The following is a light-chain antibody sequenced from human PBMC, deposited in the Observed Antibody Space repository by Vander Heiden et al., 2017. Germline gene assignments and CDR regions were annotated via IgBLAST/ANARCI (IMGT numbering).Light chain of an antibody. Sequence: DIQMTQSPSSLSASVGDKVTITCRASQTINNFLNWYQQKPGTAPQLLIHGATTLQDEVPSRFSGGASATQFTLTVSGLQPEDSATLYCKHNRTFGEGTKVEI. CDR3: KHNRT. V-gene: IGKV1-39*01. CDR2: GAT. CDR1: QTINNF. J-gene: IGKJ4*01.